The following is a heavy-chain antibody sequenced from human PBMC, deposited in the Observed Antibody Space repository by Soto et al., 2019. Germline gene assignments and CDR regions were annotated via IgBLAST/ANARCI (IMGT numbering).Heavy chain of an antibody. D-gene: IGHD1-20*01. CDR3: ARASSWPGYNWSED. J-gene: IGHJ4*02. Sequence: ASAKVSCKVSGYTLTELSMHWVRQAPGKGLEWMGGFDPEDGETIYAQTFQGRVTMTEDTSTDTAYMELSSLRSEDTAVYYCARASSWPGYNWSEDWGQGTLFTVS. V-gene: IGHV1-24*01. CDR2: FDPEDGET. CDR1: GYTLTELS.